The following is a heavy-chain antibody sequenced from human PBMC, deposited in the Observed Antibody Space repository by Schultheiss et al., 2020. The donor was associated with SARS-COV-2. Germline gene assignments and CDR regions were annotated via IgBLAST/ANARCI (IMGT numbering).Heavy chain of an antibody. CDR1: GGSFSGYY. CDR3: AKGVKAAAGTGDY. Sequence: SETLSLTCAVYGGSFSGYYWSWIRQHPGKGLEWIGYIYYSGSTYYNPSLKSRVTISVDTSKNQFSLKLSSVTAEDTAVYYCAKGVKAAAGTGDYWGQGTLVTVSS. CDR2: IYYSGST. J-gene: IGHJ4*02. D-gene: IGHD6-13*01. V-gene: IGHV4-31*11.